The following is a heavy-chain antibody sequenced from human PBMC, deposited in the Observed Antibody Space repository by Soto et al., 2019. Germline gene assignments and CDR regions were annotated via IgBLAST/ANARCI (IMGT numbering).Heavy chain of an antibody. J-gene: IGHJ5*02. CDR3: VRGGSNYAS. D-gene: IGHD4-4*01. V-gene: IGHV3-7*01. Sequence: EVQLVESGGGLVQPGGSLRLSCTASGFKFSDSWMTWVRQAPGKGLAWVARIKPDESEKKYADSVKGRFSISRDNAKNSMYLQMDILRGEDTAVYYCVRGGSNYASWGQGTLVTVSS. CDR2: IKPDESEK. CDR1: GFKFSDSW.